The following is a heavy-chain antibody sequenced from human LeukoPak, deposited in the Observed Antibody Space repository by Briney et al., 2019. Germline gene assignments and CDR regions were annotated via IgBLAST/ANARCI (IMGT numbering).Heavy chain of an antibody. CDR1: GFTLSGYS. CDR3: ARDRHSSSWHQGGYYYYGMDV. D-gene: IGHD6-13*01. Sequence: PGGSLRLSCAASGFTLSGYSMNWVRQAPGKGLEWVSSISSGSSYTYYADSVKGRFTISRDNAKNSLSLQMNSLRAEDTAVYYCARDRHSSSWHQGGYYYYGMDVWGQGTTVTVSS. V-gene: IGHV3-21*01. J-gene: IGHJ6*02. CDR2: ISSGSSYT.